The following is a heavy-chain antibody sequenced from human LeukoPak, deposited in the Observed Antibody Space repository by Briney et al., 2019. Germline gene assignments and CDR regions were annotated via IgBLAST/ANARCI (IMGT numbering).Heavy chain of an antibody. D-gene: IGHD5/OR15-5a*01. CDR3: AGSNSIYYWPY. J-gene: IGHJ4*02. CDR1: GGTITSSGNY. Sequence: PSQTLSLTCTVSGGTITSSGNYWSWIRQPPGKDLEWIGSIYNSGSTYHNPSLKSRLAITVDTSKNQFSLRLSSVTAADTAVYYCAGSNSIYYWPYWGQGTLVTVSS. V-gene: IGHV4-31*03. CDR2: IYNSGST.